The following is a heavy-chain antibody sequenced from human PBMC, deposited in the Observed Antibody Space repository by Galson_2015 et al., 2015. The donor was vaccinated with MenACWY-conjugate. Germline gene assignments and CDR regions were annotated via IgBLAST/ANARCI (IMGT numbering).Heavy chain of an antibody. CDR3: ARWGPAGTSDY. V-gene: IGHV4-61*08. D-gene: IGHD6-13*01. CDR1: GGSASSSGYY. J-gene: IGHJ4*02. CDR2: IYDSGTT. Sequence: QVQLQESGPGLVKPSETLSLTCTVSGGSASSSGYYWTWIRQPPGKGLEWIGLIYDSGTTKYNPSLKGRITMSLDTSKNQFSLQLNSVTPEDTAVYYCARWGPAGTSDYWGQGTLVTVSS.